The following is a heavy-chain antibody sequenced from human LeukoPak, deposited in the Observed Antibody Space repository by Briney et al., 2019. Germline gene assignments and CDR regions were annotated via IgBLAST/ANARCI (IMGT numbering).Heavy chain of an antibody. CDR3: AKSHPITIFGVVLAGYMDV. V-gene: IGHV3-30*02. Sequence: PGGSLRLSCAASGFTFSSYGMHWVRQAPGKGLEWVAFIRYDGSNKYYADSVKGRFTISRDNSKNTLYLQMNSLRAEDTAVYYCAKSHPITIFGVVLAGYMDVWGKGTTVTVSS. J-gene: IGHJ6*03. CDR1: GFTFSSYG. D-gene: IGHD3-3*01. CDR2: IRYDGSNK.